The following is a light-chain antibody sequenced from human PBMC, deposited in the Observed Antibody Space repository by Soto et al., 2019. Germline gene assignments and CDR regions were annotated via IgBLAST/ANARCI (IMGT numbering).Light chain of an antibody. CDR3: QQYENLPT. CDR1: QDISNY. J-gene: IGKJ5*01. CDR2: DAS. Sequence: DIQMTQSPSSLSASVGDRVTITCQASQDISNYLNWYQQKLGKAPKLLIYDASNLETGVPSRFSGSGSGTDFTFTTSRLQPEDIATYYCQQYENLPTFGQGTRLEIK. V-gene: IGKV1-33*01.